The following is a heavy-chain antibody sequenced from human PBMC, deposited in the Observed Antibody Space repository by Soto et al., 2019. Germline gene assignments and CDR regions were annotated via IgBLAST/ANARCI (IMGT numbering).Heavy chain of an antibody. Sequence: PGGSLRLSCAASGFTFSNYAMSWVRQAPGKGLEWVSVIGGSGANTYYADPVKGRFTISRDNSKNTVYLQMNSLRVEDTAVYYCAKRLSGWYYFDCWGQGTLVTVSS. CDR2: IGGSGANT. CDR3: AKRLSGWYYFDC. D-gene: IGHD6-19*01. J-gene: IGHJ4*02. V-gene: IGHV3-23*01. CDR1: GFTFSNYA.